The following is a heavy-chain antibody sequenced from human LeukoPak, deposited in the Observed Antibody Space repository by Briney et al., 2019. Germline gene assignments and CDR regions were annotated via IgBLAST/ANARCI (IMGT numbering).Heavy chain of an antibody. CDR2: SSSDETYK. CDR1: GFPLTVYP. Sequence: WGSLRLSCAASGFPLTVYPTHWVRQAPGKGREWVSVSSSDETYKFYADSVRGRFTISRDNSKNRLYLQMSDLRAEDTAVYFCARSVSGVWLFDYWGRGTLVTVSS. J-gene: IGHJ4*02. D-gene: IGHD5/OR15-5a*01. V-gene: IGHV3-30-3*01. CDR3: ARSVSGVWLFDY.